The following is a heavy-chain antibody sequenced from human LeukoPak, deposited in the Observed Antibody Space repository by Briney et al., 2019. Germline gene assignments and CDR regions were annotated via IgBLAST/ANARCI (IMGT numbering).Heavy chain of an antibody. D-gene: IGHD1-26*01. Sequence: GGSLRLSCAASGFTFSSYSMNWVRQAPGKGLEWFSSISSSSSYIYYADSVKGRFTISRDNAKNSLYLQMNSLRAEDTAVYYCARAMLGGSYFDYWGQGTLVTVSS. V-gene: IGHV3-21*01. CDR1: GFTFSSYS. CDR2: ISSSSSYI. CDR3: ARAMLGGSYFDY. J-gene: IGHJ4*02.